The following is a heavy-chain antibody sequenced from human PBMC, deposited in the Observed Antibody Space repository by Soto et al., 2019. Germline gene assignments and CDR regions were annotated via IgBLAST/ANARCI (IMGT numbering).Heavy chain of an antibody. CDR1: GITISNYP. CDR2: ISGRGDRT. Sequence: EVQLLESGGGLVQPGGSLRLSCAASGITISNYPMSWVRQAPGKGLDWVSGISGRGDRTYYADSAKGRFTISKDISKNSLSLPLDNLGVEDTAVYFCVKDDGGYPSTAPHWGQGTLVTVAS. V-gene: IGHV3-23*01. D-gene: IGHD3-22*01. CDR3: VKDDGGYPSTAPH. J-gene: IGHJ1*01.